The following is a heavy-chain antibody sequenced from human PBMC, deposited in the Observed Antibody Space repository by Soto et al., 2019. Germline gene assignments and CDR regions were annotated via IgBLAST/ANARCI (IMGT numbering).Heavy chain of an antibody. Sequence: QVQLVESGGGVVQPGRSLRLSCAASGFTFSSYGMHWVRQAPGKGLEWVAVIWYDGSNKYYADSVKGRFTISRDNSKNTLYLQMNRLRAEDTAVYYCARDGDYYDSSGYYYYYGMDVWGQGSTVTVSS. CDR3: ARDGDYYDSSGYYYYYGMDV. V-gene: IGHV3-33*01. J-gene: IGHJ6*01. CDR1: GFTFSSYG. CDR2: IWYDGSNK. D-gene: IGHD3-22*01.